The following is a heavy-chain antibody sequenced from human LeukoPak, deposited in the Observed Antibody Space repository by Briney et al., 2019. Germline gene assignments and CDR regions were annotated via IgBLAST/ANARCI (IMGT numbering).Heavy chain of an antibody. Sequence: SETLSLTCTVSGGSISSYYWSWIRQPPGKGLEWIGYVYCSGSTNYNPSLKSRVTISVDTSKNQFSLKLSSVTAADTAVYYCARGTGTAVYWGQGTLVTVSS. V-gene: IGHV4-59*01. CDR2: VYCSGST. J-gene: IGHJ4*02. D-gene: IGHD6-19*01. CDR3: ARGTGTAVY. CDR1: GGSISSYY.